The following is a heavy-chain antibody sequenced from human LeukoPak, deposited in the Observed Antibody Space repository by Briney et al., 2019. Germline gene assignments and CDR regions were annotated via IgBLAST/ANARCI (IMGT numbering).Heavy chain of an antibody. D-gene: IGHD2-15*01. CDR1: GFTFSSYS. J-gene: IGHJ4*02. CDR2: ISYDGSNK. Sequence: GGSLRLSCAASGFTFSSYSMNWVRQAPGKGLEWVAVISYDGSNKYYADSVKGRFTTSRDNSKNTLYLQMNSLRAEDTAVYYCAKKLSVVVVAALDYWGQGTLVTVSS. CDR3: AKKLSVVVVAALDY. V-gene: IGHV3-30*18.